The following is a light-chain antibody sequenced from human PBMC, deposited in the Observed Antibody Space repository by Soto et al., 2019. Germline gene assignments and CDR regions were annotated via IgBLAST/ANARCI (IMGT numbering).Light chain of an antibody. CDR3: SSYTSSSRVV. CDR2: DVS. V-gene: IGLV2-14*01. J-gene: IGLJ2*01. Sequence: QSALTQPASVSGSPGQSITICCTGTSSDVGGYNYVSWYQQHPGKAPKLMIYDVSNRPSGVSNRFSGSKSGNTASLTISGLQAEDEADYYCSSYTSSSRVVFGAGTKLTVL. CDR1: SSDVGGYNY.